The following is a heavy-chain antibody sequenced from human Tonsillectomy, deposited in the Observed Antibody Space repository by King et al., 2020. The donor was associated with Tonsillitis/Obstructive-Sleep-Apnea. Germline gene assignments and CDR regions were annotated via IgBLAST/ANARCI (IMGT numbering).Heavy chain of an antibody. V-gene: IGHV4-59*01. Sequence: VQLQESGPGLVKPSETLSLTCTVSGGSISSYYWSWIRQPPGKGLEWFGYIYYSGSTKYNPSLKSRVTISVDTSKNHFSLKLSSVTAADTAVYYCAREALNAFDIWGQGTMVTVSS. CDR2: IYYSGST. J-gene: IGHJ3*02. CDR3: AREALNAFDI. CDR1: GGSISSYY.